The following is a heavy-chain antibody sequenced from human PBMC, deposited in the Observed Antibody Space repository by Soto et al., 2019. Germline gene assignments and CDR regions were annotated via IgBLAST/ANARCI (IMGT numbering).Heavy chain of an antibody. CDR1: GFTFSSYG. CDR3: ANPNYDFWSGYPSSDYYYYMDV. CDR2: ISYDGSNK. J-gene: IGHJ6*03. D-gene: IGHD3-3*01. Sequence: GGSLRLSCAASGFTFSSYGMHWVRQAPGKGLEWVAVISYDGSNKYYADSVKGRFTISRDNSKNTLYLQMNSLRAEDTAVYYCANPNYDFWSGYPSSDYYYYMDVWGKGTTVTVSS. V-gene: IGHV3-30*18.